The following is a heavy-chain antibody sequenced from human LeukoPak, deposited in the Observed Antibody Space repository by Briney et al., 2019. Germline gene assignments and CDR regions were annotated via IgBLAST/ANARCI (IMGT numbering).Heavy chain of an antibody. CDR3: AKDRPTWPIDY. CDR1: GFTFSSYG. CDR2: ISYDGSNK. J-gene: IGHJ4*02. D-gene: IGHD5-12*01. V-gene: IGHV3-30*18. Sequence: GRSLRLSCAASGFTFSSYGMHWVRQAPGKGLEWVAVISYDGSNKYYADSVKGRFTISRDNSKNTLFPQMNSLRAEDTAVYYCAKDRPTWPIDYWGQGTLVTVSS.